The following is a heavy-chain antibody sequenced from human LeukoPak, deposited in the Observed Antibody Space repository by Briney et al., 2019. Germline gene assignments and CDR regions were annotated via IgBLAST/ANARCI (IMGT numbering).Heavy chain of an antibody. CDR1: GFTFSSYS. CDR2: IGSSSSYI. CDR3: ARDSDYGDLASFDY. J-gene: IGHJ4*02. D-gene: IGHD4-17*01. V-gene: IGHV3-21*01. Sequence: GGSLRLSCAASGFTFSSYSMNWVRQAPGKGLEWVSSIGSSSSYIYYADSVKGRFTISRDNAKNSLYLQMNSLRAEDTAVYYCARDSDYGDLASFDYWGQGTLVTVSS.